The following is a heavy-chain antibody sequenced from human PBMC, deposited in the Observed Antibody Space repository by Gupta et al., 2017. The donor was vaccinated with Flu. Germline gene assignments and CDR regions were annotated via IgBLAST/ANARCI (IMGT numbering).Heavy chain of an antibody. CDR3: ARRITYGKTFDY. CDR2: VGYSGNT. J-gene: IGHJ4*02. D-gene: IGHD2/OR15-2a*01. CDR1: GGSISDTSYY. Sequence: QLQLQESGPGLVKPSETLSLICTVSGGSISDTSYYWGWIRQPPGKGLEWIGNVGYSGNTSYNPSLKSRVTISVDTSKNQFSLKLSSVTAADTAVYYCARRITYGKTFDYWGQGSLVTVSS. V-gene: IGHV4-39*01.